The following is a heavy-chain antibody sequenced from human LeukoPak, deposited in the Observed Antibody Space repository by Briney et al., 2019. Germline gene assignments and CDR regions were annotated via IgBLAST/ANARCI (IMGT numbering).Heavy chain of an antibody. CDR3: AKNIRLGYYYGSGSYFDY. J-gene: IGHJ4*02. Sequence: PGGSLRLSCAASGFTFSSYGMSWVRQAPGKGLEWVSTISGSGGSTYYADSVKGRFTISRDNSKNTLYLQMNSLRAEDTAVYYCAKNIRLGYYYGSGSYFDYWGQGTLVTVSS. CDR2: ISGSGGST. V-gene: IGHV3-23*01. CDR1: GFTFSSYG. D-gene: IGHD3-10*01.